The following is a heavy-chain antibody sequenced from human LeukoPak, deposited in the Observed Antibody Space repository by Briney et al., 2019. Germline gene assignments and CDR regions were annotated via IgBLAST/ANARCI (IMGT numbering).Heavy chain of an antibody. CDR1: GFTFSSYW. J-gene: IGHJ4*02. Sequence: GGSLRLSCAASGFTFSSYWMSWVRQAPGKGLEWVANIKQDGSEKYYVDSVKGRFTISRDNAKNSLYLQMNSLRAEDTAVYYCARYPHSSGWYDDGYFDYWGQGTLVTVSS. CDR3: ARYPHSSGWYDDGYFDY. D-gene: IGHD6-19*01. V-gene: IGHV3-7*01. CDR2: IKQDGSEK.